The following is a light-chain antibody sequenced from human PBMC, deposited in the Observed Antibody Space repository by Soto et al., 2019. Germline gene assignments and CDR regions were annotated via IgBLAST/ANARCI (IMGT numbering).Light chain of an antibody. V-gene: IGKV3-20*01. CDR1: QSVSKNY. CDR3: QQCATSPLT. Sequence: MVWTQSPGTLSLAPGERATLSCRASQSVSKNYLAWYQQKPGQAPRLLIYDASNRATGIPDRFSGSGSGTDFTLTISRLEPEDFAVYYCQQCATSPLTFGQGTKVEIK. J-gene: IGKJ1*01. CDR2: DAS.